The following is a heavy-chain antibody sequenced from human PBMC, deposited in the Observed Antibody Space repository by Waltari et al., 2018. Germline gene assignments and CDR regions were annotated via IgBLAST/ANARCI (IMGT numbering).Heavy chain of an antibody. J-gene: IGHJ3*02. CDR1: GGTFSSYA. CDR2: IIPIFGTA. CDR3: ARANYYGSGSYYSTLNAFDI. Sequence: QVQLVQSGAEVKKPGSSVKVSCKASGGTFSSYAISWVRQAPGQGLEWMGGIIPIFGTANYAQKFQGRVTITADESTSTAYMELSSLRSEDTAVYYCARANYYGSGSYYSTLNAFDIWGQGTMVTVSS. V-gene: IGHV1-69*13. D-gene: IGHD3-10*01.